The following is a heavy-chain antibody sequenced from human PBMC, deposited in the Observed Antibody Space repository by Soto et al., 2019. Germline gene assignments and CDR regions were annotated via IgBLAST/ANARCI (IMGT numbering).Heavy chain of an antibody. CDR1: GFTFGSSV. J-gene: IGHJ4*02. D-gene: IGHD5-12*01. V-gene: IGHV3-23*01. CDR2: ISGSGDYT. Sequence: GESLKISCAASGFTFGSSVMSWVRQAPGKGLEWVSAISGSGDYTYYADSVKGRFTISRDNSKNTLYLQMNSLGAGDTAVYYCAKERGRGGYAEWWGQGTLVTVSS. CDR3: AKERGRGGYAEW.